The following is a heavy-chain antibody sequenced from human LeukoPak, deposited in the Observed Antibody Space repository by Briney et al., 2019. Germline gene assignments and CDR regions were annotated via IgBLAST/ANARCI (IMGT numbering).Heavy chain of an antibody. J-gene: IGHJ5*02. D-gene: IGHD3-16*01. CDR2: ISRSGTTV. CDR1: GFTFSSFE. Sequence: PGGSLRLSCAASGFTFSSFEILWVRQAPGKGLEWISYISRSGTTVHYADSVKGRFTISRDNAKNSLYLQMISLRAEDTAVYFCAREVITVTFGGLFFDPWGQGTLVTVSS. V-gene: IGHV3-48*03. CDR3: AREVITVTFGGLFFDP.